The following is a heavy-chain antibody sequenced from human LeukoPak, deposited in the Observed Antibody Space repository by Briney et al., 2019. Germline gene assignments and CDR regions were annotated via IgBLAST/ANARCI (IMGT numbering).Heavy chain of an antibody. CDR3: ARRSGSYQPIDY. D-gene: IGHD1-26*01. J-gene: IGHJ4*02. Sequence: KPSETLSLTCSVSGGSISGSSYYWGWIRQPPGKGLEWIGSFYSSGSTYYNSSLQSRVTISVDTSKNQFSLKLSSVTAAGTAVYYCARRSGSYQPIDYWGQETLVTVSS. CDR1: GGSISGSSYY. CDR2: FYSSGST. V-gene: IGHV4-39*01.